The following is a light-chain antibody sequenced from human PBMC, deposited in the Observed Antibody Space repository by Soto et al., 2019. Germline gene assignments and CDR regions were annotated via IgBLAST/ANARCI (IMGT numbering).Light chain of an antibody. CDR3: TSYTSSSTYV. J-gene: IGLJ1*01. V-gene: IGLV2-14*01. Sequence: QSVLTQPASVSGSPGQSITISCTGTSSDVGGYKYVSWYQQYPGKAPKLMIYEVSNRPSGVSNRFSGAKSGNTASLTISGLQAEDEAEYYCTSYTSSSTYVFGTGTQLTVL. CDR2: EVS. CDR1: SSDVGGYKY.